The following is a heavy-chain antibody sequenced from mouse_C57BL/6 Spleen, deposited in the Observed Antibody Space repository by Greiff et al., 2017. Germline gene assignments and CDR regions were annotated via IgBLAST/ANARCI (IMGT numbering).Heavy chain of an antibody. CDR1: GFTFSDYG. D-gene: IGHD2-5*01. V-gene: IGHV5-17*01. CDR3: AREGSYYSNYLDY. Sequence: EVQLQESGGGLVKPGGSLKLSCAASGFTFSDYGMHWVRQAPEKGLEWVAYISSGSSTIYYADTVKGRFTISRDNAKNTLFLQMTSLRSEDTAMYYCAREGSYYSNYLDYWGQGTTLTVSS. CDR2: ISSGSSTI. J-gene: IGHJ2*01.